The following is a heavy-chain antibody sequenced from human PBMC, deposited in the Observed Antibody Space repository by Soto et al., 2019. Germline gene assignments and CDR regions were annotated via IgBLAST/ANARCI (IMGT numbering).Heavy chain of an antibody. CDR1: GGTFSSYT. V-gene: IGHV1-69*08. CDR2: IIPILGIA. J-gene: IGHJ6*02. Sequence: QVQLVQSGAEVKKPGSSVKVSCKAAGGTFSSYTISWVRQAPGQGLEWMGRIIPILGIANYAQKFQGRVTITADKSTSTAYMELSSLRSEDTAVYYCAREWCSSTSCPSLYYYYGMDVWGQGTTVTVSS. D-gene: IGHD2-2*01. CDR3: AREWCSSTSCPSLYYYYGMDV.